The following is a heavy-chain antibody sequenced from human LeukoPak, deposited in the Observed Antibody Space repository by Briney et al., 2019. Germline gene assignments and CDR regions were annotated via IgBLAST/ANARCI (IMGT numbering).Heavy chain of an antibody. CDR1: GYTFTDYY. V-gene: IGHV1-2*02. CDR2: INPNTGGT. D-gene: IGHD3-10*01. CDR3: AREGFHGRELFPTFDY. J-gene: IGHJ4*02. Sequence: ASVKVSCKASGYTFTDYYLHWVRQAPGQGLQWMGWINPNTGGTNYAQKFQGRVTMTRDTSISTAYMELSRLRSEDTAVYYCAREGFHGRELFPTFDYWGQGTLVTVSS.